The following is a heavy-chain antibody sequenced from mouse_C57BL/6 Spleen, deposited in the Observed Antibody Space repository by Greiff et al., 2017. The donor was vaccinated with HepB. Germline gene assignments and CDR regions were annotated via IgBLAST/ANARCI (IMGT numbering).Heavy chain of an antibody. CDR1: GYAFSSSW. D-gene: IGHD2-3*01. CDR2: IYPGDGDT. J-gene: IGHJ4*01. Sequence: QVQLKQSGPELVKPGASVKISCKASGYAFSSSWMNWVKQRPGKGLEWIGRIYPGDGDTNYNGKFKGKATLTADKSSSTAYMQLSSLTSEDSAVYFCASNEGYSVEAMDYWGQGTSVTVSS. V-gene: IGHV1-82*01. CDR3: ASNEGYSVEAMDY.